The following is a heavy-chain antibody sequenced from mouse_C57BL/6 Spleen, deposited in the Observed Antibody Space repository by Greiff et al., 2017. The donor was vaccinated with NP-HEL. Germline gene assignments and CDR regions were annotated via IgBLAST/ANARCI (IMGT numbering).Heavy chain of an antibody. D-gene: IGHD1-1*01. CDR1: GYSITSGYD. Sequence: EVQLQQSGPGMVKPSQSLSLTCTVTGYSITSGYDWHWIRHFPGNKLEWMGYISYSGSTNYNPSLKSRISITHDTSKNHFFLKLNSVTTEDTATYYCARAPGNYGYFDVWGTGTTVTVSS. J-gene: IGHJ1*03. V-gene: IGHV3-1*01. CDR3: ARAPGNYGYFDV. CDR2: ISYSGST.